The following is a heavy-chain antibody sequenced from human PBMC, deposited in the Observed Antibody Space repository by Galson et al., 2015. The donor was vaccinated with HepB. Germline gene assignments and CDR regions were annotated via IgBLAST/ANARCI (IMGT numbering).Heavy chain of an antibody. D-gene: IGHD6-19*01. J-gene: IGHJ4*02. CDR1: GFTFSSYG. Sequence: SLRLSCAASGFTFSSYGMHWVRQAPGKGLEWVAVISYDGSNKYYADSVKGRFTISRDNSKNTLYLQMNSLRAEDTAVYYCAREAPSRSSGWEGDFDYWGQGTLVTVSS. CDR3: AREAPSRSSGWEGDFDY. CDR2: ISYDGSNK. V-gene: IGHV3-30*03.